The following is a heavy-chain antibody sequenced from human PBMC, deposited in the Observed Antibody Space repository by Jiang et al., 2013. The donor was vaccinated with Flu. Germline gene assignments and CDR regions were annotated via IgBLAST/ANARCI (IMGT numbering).Heavy chain of an antibody. Sequence: SQTLSLTCAISGDSVSSNSAAWNWIRQSPSRGLEWLGRTYYRSKWYNDYAVSVKSRITINPDTSKNQFSLQLNSVTPEDTAVYYCARDLHHPMGGYYGMDVWGKGTTVTVSS. J-gene: IGHJ6*04. CDR3: ARDLHHPMGGYYGMDV. CDR1: GDSVSSNSAA. D-gene: IGHD1-26*01. CDR2: TYYRSKWYN. V-gene: IGHV6-1*01.